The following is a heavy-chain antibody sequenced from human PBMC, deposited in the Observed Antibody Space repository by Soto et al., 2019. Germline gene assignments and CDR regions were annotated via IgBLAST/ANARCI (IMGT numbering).Heavy chain of an antibody. CDR1: GFTFSSYA. V-gene: IGHV3-23*01. Sequence: EVQLLESGGGLVQPGGSLRLSCAASGFTFSSYAMSWVRQAPGKGLEWVSAISGSGGNTYYADSVKGRFSISRDNSKNTLYLQMNSLRADDTAVYYCAKGAIAVVITAAFDIWGQGAMVTVSS. D-gene: IGHD3-22*01. J-gene: IGHJ3*02. CDR3: AKGAIAVVITAAFDI. CDR2: ISGSGGNT.